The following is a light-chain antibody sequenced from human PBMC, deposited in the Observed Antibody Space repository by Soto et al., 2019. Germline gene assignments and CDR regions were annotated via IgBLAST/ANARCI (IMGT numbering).Light chain of an antibody. CDR2: EVS. CDR3: SSYTSSSIDYV. CDR1: SSDVGGYNY. V-gene: IGLV2-14*01. J-gene: IGLJ1*01. Sequence: QSALTQPASVSGSPGQSITISCTGTSSDVGGYNYVSWYQQHPGKAPQLMIYEVSNRPSGVSNRFSGSKSGNTASLTISGLQAEYEADYYCSSYTSSSIDYVFGTGTKLTVL.